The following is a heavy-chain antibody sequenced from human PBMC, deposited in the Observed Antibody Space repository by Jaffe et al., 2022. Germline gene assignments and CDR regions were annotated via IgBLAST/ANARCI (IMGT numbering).Heavy chain of an antibody. D-gene: IGHD3-10*01. CDR2: ISGSGGST. V-gene: IGHV3-23*01. CDR1: GFTFSSYA. CDR3: AKDPARQGSYYRADAFDI. J-gene: IGHJ3*02. Sequence: EVQLLESGGGLVQPGGSLRLSCAASGFTFSSYAMSWVRQAPGKGLEWVSAISGSGGSTYYADSVKGRFTISRDNSKNTLYLQMNSLRAEDTAVYYCAKDPARQGSYYRADAFDIWGQGTMVTVSS.